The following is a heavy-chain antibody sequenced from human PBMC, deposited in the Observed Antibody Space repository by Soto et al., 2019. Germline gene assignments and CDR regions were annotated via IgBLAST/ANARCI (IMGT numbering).Heavy chain of an antibody. CDR1: GYTFTGYY. J-gene: IGHJ4*02. CDR3: ARVGVYSSSWYDY. D-gene: IGHD6-13*01. CDR2: INPNSGGT. V-gene: IGHV1-2*02. Sequence: QVQLVQSGAEVKKPGASVKVSCKASGYTFTGYYMHWVRQAHGQGLEWMGWINPNSGGTNYAQKLQGRVTMTRDTSISTASMELSRLRSDDTAVDCCARVGVYSSSWYDYWGQGTLVIVSS.